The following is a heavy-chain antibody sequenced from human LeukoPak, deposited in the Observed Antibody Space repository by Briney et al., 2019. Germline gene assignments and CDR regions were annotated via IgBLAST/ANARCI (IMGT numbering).Heavy chain of an antibody. V-gene: IGHV3-30*04. Sequence: AGGSLRLSCAASGFTFSSYAMHWVRQAPGKGLEWVAVISYDGSNKYYADSVKGRFTISRDNSKNTLYLQMNSLRAEDTAVYYCARDPPYGGNFMNAFDIWGQGTMVTVSS. CDR1: GFTFSSYA. J-gene: IGHJ3*02. CDR3: ARDPPYGGNFMNAFDI. CDR2: ISYDGSNK. D-gene: IGHD4-23*01.